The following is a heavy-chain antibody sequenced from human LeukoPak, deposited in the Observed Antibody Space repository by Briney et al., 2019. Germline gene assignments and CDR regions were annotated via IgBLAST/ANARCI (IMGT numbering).Heavy chain of an antibody. CDR1: GYTFTSYA. D-gene: IGHD6-6*01. J-gene: IGHJ4*02. Sequence: ASVKASCKASGYTFTSYAMHWVRQAPGQRLEWMGWINAGNGNTKYSQKFQGRVTITRDTSASTAYMELSSLRSEDTAVYYCARSVSSSPFDYWGQGTLVTVSS. V-gene: IGHV1-3*01. CDR3: ARSVSSSPFDY. CDR2: INAGNGNT.